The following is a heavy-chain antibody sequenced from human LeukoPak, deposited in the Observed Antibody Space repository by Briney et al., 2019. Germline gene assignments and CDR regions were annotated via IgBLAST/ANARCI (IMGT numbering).Heavy chain of an antibody. CDR1: GGSFSGYY. J-gene: IGHJ5*02. Sequence: SETLSLTCAVYGGSFSGYYWSWIRQPPGKGLEWIGEINHSGSTNYNPSLKSRVTISVDTSKNQFSLKLSSVTAADTAVYYCARGGEQQLVHEVWFDPWGQGTLVTVSS. V-gene: IGHV4-34*01. CDR2: INHSGST. D-gene: IGHD6-13*01. CDR3: ARGGEQQLVHEVWFDP.